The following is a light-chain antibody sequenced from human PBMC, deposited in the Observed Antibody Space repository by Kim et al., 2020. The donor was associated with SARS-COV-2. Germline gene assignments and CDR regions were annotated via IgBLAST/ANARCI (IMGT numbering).Light chain of an antibody. V-gene: IGLV3-9*01. CDR2: RDS. J-gene: IGLJ2*01. CDR3: QVWDGRAVV. Sequence: SYELTQPLSVSVALGQTARMTCVGDNIEKRNVHWYQQRPGQAPILVIYRDSKRPSGIPERVSGSNSGNTATLTISRVQAGDEADYYCQVWDGRAVVFGGG. CDR1: NIEKRN.